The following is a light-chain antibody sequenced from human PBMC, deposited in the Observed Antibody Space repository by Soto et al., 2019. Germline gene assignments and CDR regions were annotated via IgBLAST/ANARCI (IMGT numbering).Light chain of an antibody. CDR1: SNYNL. Sequence: QSVLTQPASVSGSPGQSITISCTGTSNYNLVSWYQQHPGKAPNLVIYEVSERPSGVSNRFSGSKSGNTASLTISGLQAEDEADYYCCSYPGSSILYVFGTGTKVTVL. CDR2: EVS. J-gene: IGLJ1*01. CDR3: CSYPGSSILYV. V-gene: IGLV2-23*02.